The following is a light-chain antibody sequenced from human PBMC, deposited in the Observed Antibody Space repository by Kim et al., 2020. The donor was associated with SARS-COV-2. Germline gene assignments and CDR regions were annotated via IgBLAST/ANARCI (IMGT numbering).Light chain of an antibody. J-gene: IGLJ2*01. CDR2: DVN. CDR3: SSYAGSNNLV. CDR1: SSDVGGYNY. V-gene: IGLV2-8*01. Sequence: GQSVTISCTGTSSDVGGYNYVSWYQQHPGRAPKLMIYDVNKRPSGVPDRFSGSKSGNTASLTVSGLQADDEADYYCSSYAGSNNLVFGGGTKVTVL.